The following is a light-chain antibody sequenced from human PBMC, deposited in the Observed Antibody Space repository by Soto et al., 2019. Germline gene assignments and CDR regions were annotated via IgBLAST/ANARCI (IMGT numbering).Light chain of an antibody. CDR3: QQYYSYPVT. Sequence: AIRMTQSPSPFSASTGDRVTITCRASKGISSYLAWYKQKPGKAPKLLIYAASTLQSGVPSRFSGSGSGTDFTLTISCLQSEDFATYYCQQYYSYPVTFGGGTKVEIK. V-gene: IGKV1-8*01. J-gene: IGKJ4*01. CDR1: KGISSY. CDR2: AAS.